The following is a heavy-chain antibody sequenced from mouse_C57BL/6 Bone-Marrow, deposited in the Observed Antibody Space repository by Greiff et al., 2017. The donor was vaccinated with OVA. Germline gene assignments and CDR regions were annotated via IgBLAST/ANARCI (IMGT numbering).Heavy chain of an antibody. CDR3: ASNYYGSPRYWYFDV. CDR2: IHPNSGST. V-gene: IGHV1-64*01. D-gene: IGHD1-1*01. Sequence: QVQLQQPGAELVKPGASVKLSCKASGYTFTSYWMHWVKQRPGQGLEWIGMIHPNSGSTNYNEKFKSKATLTVDKSSSTAYMQLSSLTSEDSAVYYGASNYYGSPRYWYFDVWGTGTTVTVSS. CDR1: GYTFTSYW. J-gene: IGHJ1*03.